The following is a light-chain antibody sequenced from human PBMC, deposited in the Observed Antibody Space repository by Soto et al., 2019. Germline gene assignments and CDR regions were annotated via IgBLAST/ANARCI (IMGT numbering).Light chain of an antibody. V-gene: IGKV3-15*01. CDR1: QSVSSN. J-gene: IGKJ4*01. CDR3: QQYNSWPLT. CDR2: GAS. Sequence: EIVMTQSPATLSVSPGERATLSCRASQSVSSNLAWYQQKPGQAPRLLIYGASTGATGVPARFSGGGSGTEFTLTISSLQSDEFAVYYCQQYNSWPLTFGGGTKVDIK.